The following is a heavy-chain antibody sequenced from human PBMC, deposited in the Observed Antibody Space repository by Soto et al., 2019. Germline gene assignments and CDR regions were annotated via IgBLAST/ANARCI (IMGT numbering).Heavy chain of an antibody. J-gene: IGHJ4*02. CDR1: GFTFSSYG. D-gene: IGHD2-2*01. V-gene: IGHV3-30*18. CDR2: ISYDGSNK. Sequence: GGSLRLSCAASGFTFSSYGMHWVRQAPGKGLEWVAVISYDGSNKYYADSVKGRFTISRDNSKNTLYLQMNSLRAEDTAVYYCAKKQASYQLLRGYFDYWGQGTLVTVSS. CDR3: AKKQASYQLLRGYFDY.